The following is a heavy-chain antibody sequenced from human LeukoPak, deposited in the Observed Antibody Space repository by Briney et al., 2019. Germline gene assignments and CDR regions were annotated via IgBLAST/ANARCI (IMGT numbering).Heavy chain of an antibody. CDR2: ISGSGGGST. CDR3: AKGIRIAVFSYYYYGVDV. CDR1: GFTFSSYA. Sequence: PGGSLRLSCAASGFTFSSYAMSWVRQAPGKGLEWVSVISGSGGGSTYYADSVKGRFTISRDNSKNTLCLQMNSLRAEDTAVYYCAKGIRIAVFSYYYYGVDVWGQGTTVTVSS. V-gene: IGHV3-23*01. J-gene: IGHJ6*02. D-gene: IGHD6-19*01.